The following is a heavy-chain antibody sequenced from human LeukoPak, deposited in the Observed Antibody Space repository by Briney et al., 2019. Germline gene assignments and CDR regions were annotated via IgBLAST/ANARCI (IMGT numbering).Heavy chain of an antibody. CDR3: ASPGGGPTDY. V-gene: IGHV4-39*01. D-gene: IGHD3-16*01. CDR2: IYYSGST. CDR1: GSSISSGGYY. Sequence: SETLSLTCTVSGSSISSGGYYWGWIRQPPGKGLEWIGSIYYSGSTYYNPSLKSRVTISVDTSKNQFSLKLSSVTAADTAVHYCASPGGGPTDYWGQGTLVTVSS. J-gene: IGHJ4*02.